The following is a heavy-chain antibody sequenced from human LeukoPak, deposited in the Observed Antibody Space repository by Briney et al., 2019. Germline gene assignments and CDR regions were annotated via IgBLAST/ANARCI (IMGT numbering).Heavy chain of an antibody. CDR3: ARDLLRPLGAFDY. Sequence: GGSLRLSCAASGFTFDDYAMHWVRQAPGKGLEWVSGISWNSGSIGYADSVKGRFTISRDNAKNSLYLQMNSLRAEDTAVYYCARDLLRPLGAFDYWGQGTLVTVSS. J-gene: IGHJ4*02. CDR2: ISWNSGSI. CDR1: GFTFDDYA. V-gene: IGHV3-9*01. D-gene: IGHD3-16*01.